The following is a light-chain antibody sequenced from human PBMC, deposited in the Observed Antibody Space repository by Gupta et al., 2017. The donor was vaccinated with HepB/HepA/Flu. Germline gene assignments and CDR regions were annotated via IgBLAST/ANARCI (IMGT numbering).Light chain of an antibody. Sequence: TINCKSSQSLLYRPKNKNYLAWYQHKLGQPPKLLIYGASTRESGVPDRFSGSGSGTDFSLIISSLQAEDVAIYYCQQYYSISSFGGGTNVEI. CDR3: QQYYSISS. CDR1: QSLLYRPKNKNY. J-gene: IGKJ4*01. CDR2: GAS. V-gene: IGKV4-1*01.